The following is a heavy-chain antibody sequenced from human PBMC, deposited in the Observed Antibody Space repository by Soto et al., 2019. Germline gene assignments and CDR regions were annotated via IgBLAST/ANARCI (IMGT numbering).Heavy chain of an antibody. Sequence: QVQLQESGPGLVKPSETLSLTCTVSGGSISSYYWSWIRQPPGKGLEWIGYIYYSGRTNYNSSLKSQVTISVDTSKNQTSLKLSSVTAADTAVYYCARGYCSSTICYIWDNWFDPWGQGTLVTVSS. CDR3: ARGYCSSTICYIWDNWFDP. CDR2: IYYSGRT. CDR1: GGSISSYY. D-gene: IGHD2-2*02. V-gene: IGHV4-59*01. J-gene: IGHJ5*02.